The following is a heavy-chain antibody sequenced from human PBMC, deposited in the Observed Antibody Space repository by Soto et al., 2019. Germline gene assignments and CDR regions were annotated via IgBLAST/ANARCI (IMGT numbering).Heavy chain of an antibody. Sequence: ASVKVSCKASGYTFTSYYMHWVRQAPGQGLEWMGIINPSGGSTSYAQKFQGRVTMTRDTSTSTVYMELSSLRSEDTAVYYCARDRHCSGGSCSDKFAYWGQGTLVTVSS. CDR3: ARDRHCSGGSCSDKFAY. D-gene: IGHD2-15*01. CDR2: INPSGGST. V-gene: IGHV1-46*03. J-gene: IGHJ4*02. CDR1: GYTFTSYY.